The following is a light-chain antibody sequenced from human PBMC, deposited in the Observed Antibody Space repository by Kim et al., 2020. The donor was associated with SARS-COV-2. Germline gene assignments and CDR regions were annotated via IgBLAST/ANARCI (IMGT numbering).Light chain of an antibody. CDR3: QPAKSFPLT. J-gene: IGKJ4*01. CDR1: QEIGRE. CDR2: AAS. Sequence: SVRDRVTISCRASQEIGREVGCYQKKAGKVHKLLIYAASSWKGGVPSRFSGSGSGTDCTLTITSLQPEDFATYYCQPAKSFPLTFGGGTKVDIK. V-gene: IGKV1-12*01.